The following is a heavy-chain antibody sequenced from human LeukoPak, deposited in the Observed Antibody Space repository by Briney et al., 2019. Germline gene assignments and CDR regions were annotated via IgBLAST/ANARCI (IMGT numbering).Heavy chain of an antibody. CDR3: AKKSYYGSGSFWFDP. CDR2: IRYDGSDS. J-gene: IGHJ5*02. V-gene: IGHV3-30*02. D-gene: IGHD3-10*01. CDR1: GFTFGDYA. Sequence: GGSLRLSCSAFGFTFGDYAFHWVRQAPGKGLEWLAFIRYDGSDSYYADSVKGRFTISRDNSKNTLYLQMNSLRAEDTAVYYCAKKSYYGSGSFWFDPWGQGTLVTVSS.